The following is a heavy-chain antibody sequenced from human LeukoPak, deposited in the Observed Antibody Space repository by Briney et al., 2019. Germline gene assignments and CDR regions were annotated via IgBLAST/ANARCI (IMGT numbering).Heavy chain of an antibody. CDR2: ITSSNYI. D-gene: IGHD4-11*01. CDR3: ASPFYSNYDPFDY. Sequence: GSLRLSCAASGFTFSSYNMNWVRQAPGKGLEWVSSITSSNYIYYADSVKGRFTISRDNAKNSLYLQMNSLRAEDTAVYYCASPFYSNYDPFDYWGQGTLVTVSS. CDR1: GFTFSSYN. V-gene: IGHV3-21*01. J-gene: IGHJ4*02.